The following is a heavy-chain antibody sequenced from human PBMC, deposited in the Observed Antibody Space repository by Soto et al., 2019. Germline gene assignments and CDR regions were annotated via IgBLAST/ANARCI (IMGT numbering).Heavy chain of an antibody. Sequence: PGGSLRLSCVASRFSFSSYEMSWVRQAAGKGLEWVSRVSLTGDRTNYAGSVKGRFTVSRDNFKNTLYLEMDSLRPEDTAIYYCARGVGYCTPTRCAIDSWGRGIPVTVSS. CDR1: RFSFSSYE. V-gene: IGHV3-23*01. CDR2: VSLTGDRT. CDR3: ARGVGYCTPTRCAIDS. D-gene: IGHD2-8*01. J-gene: IGHJ4*02.